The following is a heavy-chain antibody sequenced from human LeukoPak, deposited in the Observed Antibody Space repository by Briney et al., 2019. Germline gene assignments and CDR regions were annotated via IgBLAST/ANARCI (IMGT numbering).Heavy chain of an antibody. CDR1: GFTFGSYG. CDR2: IRSDGSNK. J-gene: IGHJ4*02. D-gene: IGHD2-2*01. Sequence: TGGSLRLSCAASGFTFGSYGMHWVRQAPGKGLEWVTFIRSDGSNKYYADSVKGRFTISRDNANSTLFLQMNSLRAEDTAVYYCARDRGSNNYFDQWGQGTLVTVSS. CDR3: ARDRGSNNYFDQ. V-gene: IGHV3-30*02.